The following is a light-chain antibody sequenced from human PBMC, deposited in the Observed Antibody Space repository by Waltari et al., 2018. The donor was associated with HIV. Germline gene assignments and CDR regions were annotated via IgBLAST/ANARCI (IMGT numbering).Light chain of an antibody. J-gene: IGLJ2*01. Sequence: QSALTQPASVSGSPGQSITISCTGTSNVIGSYNLVSWYQQHPGKAPKLIIYGGSKRPSGISNRFSGSKSDNTASLTISGLQAEDEAEYYCCSYAGSNTVLFGGGTKLTVL. CDR2: GGS. CDR1: SNVIGSYNL. CDR3: CSYAGSNTVL. V-gene: IGLV2-23*03.